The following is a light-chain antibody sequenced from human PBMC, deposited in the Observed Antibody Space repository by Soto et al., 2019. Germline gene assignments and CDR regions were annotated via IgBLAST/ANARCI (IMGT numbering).Light chain of an antibody. CDR3: QQYNSYWT. J-gene: IGKJ1*01. V-gene: IGKV1-5*03. Sequence: DTQMTLSPSNVSASGGNRVTLTCRASQSISSWLAWYPQKPGKAPKLLIYKASSLESGVPSRFSGSGSGTEFTLTISRLQPEEFATYDCQQYNSYWTVGKGTKVDIK. CDR2: KAS. CDR1: QSISSW.